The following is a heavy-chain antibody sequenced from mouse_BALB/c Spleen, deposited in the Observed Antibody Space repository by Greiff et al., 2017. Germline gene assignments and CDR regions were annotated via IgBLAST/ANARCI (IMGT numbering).Heavy chain of an antibody. V-gene: IGHV5-17*02. Sequence: EVQVVESGGGLVQPGGSRKLSCAASGFTFSSFGMHWVRQAPEKGLEWVAYISSGSSTIYYADTVKGRFTISRDNPKNTLFLQMTSLRSEDTAMYYCARYDYDGGYAMDYWGQGTSVTVSS. CDR2: ISSGSSTI. D-gene: IGHD2-4*01. J-gene: IGHJ4*01. CDR1: GFTFSSFG. CDR3: ARYDYDGGYAMDY.